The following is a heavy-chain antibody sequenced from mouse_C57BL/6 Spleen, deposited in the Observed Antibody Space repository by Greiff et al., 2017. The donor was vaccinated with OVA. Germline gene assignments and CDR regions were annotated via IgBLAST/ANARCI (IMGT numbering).Heavy chain of an antibody. J-gene: IGHJ1*03. CDR1: GFNITDYY. V-gene: IGHV14-2*01. CDR3: ARSTTVVAYWYFDV. D-gene: IGHD1-1*01. CDR2: IDPEDGAT. Sequence: EVQLQPSGAELVKPGASVTLSCTASGFNITDYYMHWVKQRTEQGLEWIGRIDPEDGATKSAPTFQGNATITADTSANTAYLQLSSLTSEDTAVYYCARSTTVVAYWYFDVWGTGTTVTVSS.